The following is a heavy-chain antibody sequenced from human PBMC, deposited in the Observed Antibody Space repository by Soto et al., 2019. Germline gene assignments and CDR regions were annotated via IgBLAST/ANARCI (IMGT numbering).Heavy chain of an antibody. D-gene: IGHD1-26*01. Sequence: GGSLRLSCAASGFTFSSYWMSWVRQAPGKGLEWVANIKQDGSEKYYVDSVKGRFTISRDNAKNSLYLQMNSLRAEDMAVYYCARDGNDSGSYYGAFDIWGQGTMVTVSS. CDR3: ARDGNDSGSYYGAFDI. V-gene: IGHV3-7*01. CDR2: IKQDGSEK. J-gene: IGHJ3*02. CDR1: GFTFSSYW.